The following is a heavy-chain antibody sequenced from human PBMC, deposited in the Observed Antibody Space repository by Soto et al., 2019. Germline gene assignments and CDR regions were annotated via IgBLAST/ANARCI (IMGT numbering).Heavy chain of an antibody. D-gene: IGHD1-26*01. CDR3: ARPQGGSYYYYGMDV. CDR1: GYTFTSYD. CDR2: MNPNSGNT. Sequence: ASVKVSCKASGYTFTSYDINWVRQATGQGLEWMGWMNPNSGNTGYAQKFQGRVTMTRNTSISTAYMELSSLRSEDTAVYYCARPQGGSYYYYGMDVWGQGTTVTVSS. J-gene: IGHJ6*02. V-gene: IGHV1-8*01.